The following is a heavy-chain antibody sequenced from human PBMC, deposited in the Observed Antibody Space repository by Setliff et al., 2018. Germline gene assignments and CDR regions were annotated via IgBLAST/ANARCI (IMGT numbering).Heavy chain of an antibody. D-gene: IGHD2-8*01. CDR1: GFTFSAYW. J-gene: IGHJ3*01. CDR3: ARGGVNHGFDV. V-gene: IGHV3-74*01. Sequence: GESLKISCAASGFTFSAYWMHWVRQAPGKGLVWVSRVTSDGSGTIYADSVRGRLTISRDNAKNTLYLQMNSLRAEDTAVYYCARGGVNHGFDVWGQGTMVTVSS. CDR2: VTSDGSGT.